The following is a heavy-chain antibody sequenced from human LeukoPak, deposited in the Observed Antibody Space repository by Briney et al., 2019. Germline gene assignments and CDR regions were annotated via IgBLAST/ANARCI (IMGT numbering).Heavy chain of an antibody. D-gene: IGHD3-10*01. V-gene: IGHV4-59*01. CDR3: ARRSGNCYNGFDY. Sequence: SETLSLTCNVSGGSISSYYWSWIRQPPGKGLEWIEYIYSSGSTNYNPSLKSRVPISLDTSKNQFSLNLSSVTAADMAVYYCARRSGNCYNGFDYWGQGTLVTVSS. CDR2: IYSSGST. J-gene: IGHJ4*02. CDR1: GGSISSYY.